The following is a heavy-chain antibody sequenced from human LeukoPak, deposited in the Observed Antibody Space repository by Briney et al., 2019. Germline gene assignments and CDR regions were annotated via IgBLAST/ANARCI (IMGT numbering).Heavy chain of an antibody. CDR2: IWYDGGNK. V-gene: IGHV3-33*08. Sequence: GGSLRLSCAASGFMFSSNWMSWVRLAPGKGLEWVAIIWYDGGNKYYADSVKGRFTISRDNSKNTLYLQMKSLRAEDTAVYYCARVFQGDGDKPYGMDVWGQGTTVIVSS. CDR3: ARVFQGDGDKPYGMDV. CDR1: GFMFSSNW. D-gene: IGHD5-24*01. J-gene: IGHJ6*02.